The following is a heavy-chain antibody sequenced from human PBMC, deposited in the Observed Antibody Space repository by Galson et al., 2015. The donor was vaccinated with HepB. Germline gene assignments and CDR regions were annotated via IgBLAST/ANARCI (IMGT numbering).Heavy chain of an antibody. V-gene: IGHV3-9*01. CDR1: GFSFDNYG. D-gene: IGHD6-25*01. CDR3: IKDMRPGGADV. CDR2: IIWKSGRT. Sequence: SLRLSCAASGFSFDNYGIHWVRQVPGQALEWVSGIIWKSGRTGYADSVKGRFTISKDNAKNSVYVQMNSLRVEDTALYYCIKDMRPGGADVWGQGTTVTVSS. J-gene: IGHJ6*02.